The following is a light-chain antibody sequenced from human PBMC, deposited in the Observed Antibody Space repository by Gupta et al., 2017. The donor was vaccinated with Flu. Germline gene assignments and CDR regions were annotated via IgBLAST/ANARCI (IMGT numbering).Light chain of an antibody. CDR3: QQDSGYPYT. CDR1: QTITNW. J-gene: IGKJ2*01. Sequence: DIQMTQSPSTLSAVVGDRITITCRASQTITNWLAWYQQKPGKAPKLLIYEASGLQSGIPSRFSGSRSGTEFTLTVSSLQPDDSATYYCQQDSGYPYTFGQGTKVEIK. CDR2: EAS. V-gene: IGKV1-5*03.